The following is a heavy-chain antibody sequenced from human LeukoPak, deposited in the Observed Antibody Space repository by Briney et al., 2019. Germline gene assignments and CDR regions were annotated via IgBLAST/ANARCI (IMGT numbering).Heavy chain of an antibody. J-gene: IGHJ4*02. D-gene: IGHD1-26*01. Sequence: GGSLRLSCAASGFTFSSCWMSWVRQAPGKGLEWVANIKQDGSEKYYVDSVKGRFTISRDNAKNSLYLQMNSLRAEDTAVYYCARDKIVGASKFDYWGQGTLVTVSS. V-gene: IGHV3-7*01. CDR2: IKQDGSEK. CDR1: GFTFSSCW. CDR3: ARDKIVGASKFDY.